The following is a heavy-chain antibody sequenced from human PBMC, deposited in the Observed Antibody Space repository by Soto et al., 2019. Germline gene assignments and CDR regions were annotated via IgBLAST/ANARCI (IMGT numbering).Heavy chain of an antibody. D-gene: IGHD4-17*01. CDR2: ISGSGGST. CDR1: GFAFSIYS. V-gene: IGHV3-23*01. Sequence: VQLLESGGGLVQPGGSLRLSCAASGFAFSIYSMSWVRQAPGKGLEWVARISGSGGSTYSADSVKGRFTISRDNSKITLYLQMDSLRAEDTAVYYCAKCDGDYRYYYYGMDVWGQGTTVTVSS. CDR3: AKCDGDYRYYYYGMDV. J-gene: IGHJ6*02.